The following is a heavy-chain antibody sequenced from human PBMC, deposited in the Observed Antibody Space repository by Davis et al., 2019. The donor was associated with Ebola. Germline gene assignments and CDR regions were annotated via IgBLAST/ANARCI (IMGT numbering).Heavy chain of an antibody. J-gene: IGHJ4*02. V-gene: IGHV3-21*04. Sequence: GESLKISCAASGFTFSSYSMNWVRQAPGKGLEWVSSISSSSSYIYYADSVKGRFTISRDNAKNSLYLQMNSLRGEDTAVYYCARDRLIDYWGQGTLVTISS. CDR2: ISSSSSYI. CDR3: ARDRLIDY. CDR1: GFTFSSYS.